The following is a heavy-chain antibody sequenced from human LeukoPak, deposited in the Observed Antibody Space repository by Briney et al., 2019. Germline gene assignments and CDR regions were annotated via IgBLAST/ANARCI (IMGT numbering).Heavy chain of an antibody. CDR3: ARVPLDYYYYYGMDV. J-gene: IGHJ6*02. CDR2: IHYSGST. V-gene: IGHV4-39*01. CDR1: RGSISSSTYY. Sequence: SETLSLTCTVSRGSISSSTYYWGWIRQPPGKGLEWIGTIHYSGSTYYNSSLKSRLTISVDTSKNQFSLRLSSVTAADTAVYYCARVPLDYYYYYGMDVWGQGTTVTVSS.